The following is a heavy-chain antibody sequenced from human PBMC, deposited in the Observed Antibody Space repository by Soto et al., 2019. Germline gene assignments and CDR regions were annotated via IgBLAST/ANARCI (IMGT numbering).Heavy chain of an antibody. D-gene: IGHD3-10*01. J-gene: IGHJ4*02. CDR1: GYTFTNYD. V-gene: IGHV1-18*01. CDR3: ARESYADY. Sequence: QVQLVQSGAVVKKPGASVKVSCKASGYTFTNYDFTWVRQAPGQGLEWMGWISAYNANTNYAQKFEGRVTMTTDTSTSTVYMELRSLRSDDTAVYYCARESYADYWGQETLVTVSS. CDR2: ISAYNANT.